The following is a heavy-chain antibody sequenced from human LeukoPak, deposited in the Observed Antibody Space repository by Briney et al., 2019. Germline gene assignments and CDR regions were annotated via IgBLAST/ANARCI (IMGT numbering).Heavy chain of an antibody. J-gene: IGHJ3*01. CDR3: ARGANYGDYGLDAFDV. CDR2: INYSGST. V-gene: IGHV4-59*01. D-gene: IGHD4-17*01. Sequence: PSETLSLTCTASGGSMSSYYWSWIRQPPGEGLEWIGYINYSGSTTYNPSLRSRATMSVDTSKNQFSLKLTSVTAADTAVYHCARGANYGDYGLDAFDVWGQGTMVTVSS. CDR1: GGSMSSYY.